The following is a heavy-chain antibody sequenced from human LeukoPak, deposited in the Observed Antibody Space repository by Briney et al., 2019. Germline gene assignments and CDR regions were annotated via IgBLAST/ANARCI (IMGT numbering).Heavy chain of an antibody. CDR1: GGSISIYY. Sequence: SETLSLTCSVSGGSISIYYWSWIRQPPGKGLEWIGYVYNSGSTDYNPSLKSRVTISVDTSKNQFSLKVNSVTASDTAVYYCARVNSYYYYYGMDVWGQGTTVTVSS. D-gene: IGHD5-18*01. J-gene: IGHJ6*02. V-gene: IGHV4-59*01. CDR2: VYNSGST. CDR3: ARVNSYYYYYGMDV.